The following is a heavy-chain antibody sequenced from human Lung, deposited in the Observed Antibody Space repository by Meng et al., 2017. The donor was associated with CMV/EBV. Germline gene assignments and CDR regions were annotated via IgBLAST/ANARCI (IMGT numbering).Heavy chain of an antibody. J-gene: IGHJ5*02. D-gene: IGHD2/OR15-2a*01. Sequence: QMQLVKSGAELKTPGPSWKFSRKSFGSNFSTYTINRVRQAHGRGLVWMGWISTNTGTPTYTKGFTGRFVFSLDTSVSTAYLQISSLKAEDTAVYYCARGGNFDPWGQGTLVTVSS. CDR1: GSNFSTYT. CDR3: ARGGNFDP. CDR2: ISTNTGTP. V-gene: IGHV7-4-1*02.